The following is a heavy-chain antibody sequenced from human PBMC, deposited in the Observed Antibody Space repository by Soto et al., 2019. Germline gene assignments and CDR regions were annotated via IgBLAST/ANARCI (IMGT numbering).Heavy chain of an antibody. CDR1: GYTLTELS. CDR3: ATVRPPAPYSSGWYGAFDI. CDR2: FDPEDGET. D-gene: IGHD6-19*01. Sequence: GASVKVSCKVSGYTLTELSMHWVRQAPGKGLEWMGGFDPEDGETIYAQKFQGRVTMTEDTSTDTAYMELSSLRSEDTAVYYCATVRPPAPYSSGWYGAFDIWGQGTMVTVSS. J-gene: IGHJ3*02. V-gene: IGHV1-24*01.